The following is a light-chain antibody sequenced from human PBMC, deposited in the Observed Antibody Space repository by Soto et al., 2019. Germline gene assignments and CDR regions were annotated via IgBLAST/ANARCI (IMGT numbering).Light chain of an antibody. J-gene: IGKJ2*01. CDR1: QSVSSSY. CDR2: GAS. CDR3: QQYGSSSMYT. V-gene: IGKV3-20*01. Sequence: EIVLTQSPGTLSLSPGERATLSCRASQSVSSSYLAWYQQKPGPAPRLLIYGASSMATGIPDRFSGSGSGTDFTLTISRLEPEDFAVYYCQQYGSSSMYTFGQGTKLEIK.